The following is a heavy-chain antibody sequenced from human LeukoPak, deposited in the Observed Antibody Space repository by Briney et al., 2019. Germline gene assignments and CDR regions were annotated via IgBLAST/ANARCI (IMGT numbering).Heavy chain of an antibody. CDR1: GGSMRSHSFY. CDR2: INYGGHT. V-gene: IGHV4-39*07. Sequence: SETLSLTCTVSGGSMRSHSFYWGWIRQSPGKGLEWIANINYGGHTYYNPSVKSRVTLSVDVSKNRFSLNLTSVTAADTALYFCARTHFDSLGWFDPWGQGIQVIVSS. CDR3: ARTHFDSLGWFDP. D-gene: IGHD3-9*01. J-gene: IGHJ5*02.